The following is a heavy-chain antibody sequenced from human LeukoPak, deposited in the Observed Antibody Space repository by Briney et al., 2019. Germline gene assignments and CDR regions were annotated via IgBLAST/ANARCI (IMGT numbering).Heavy chain of an antibody. CDR2: ISGSRGST. J-gene: IGHJ3*02. CDR1: QFTFSSYA. CDR3: ARPLTRRALNAFDI. Sequence: GGSLRLSCADSQFTFSSYAMSWVRQAPGKGLEWVSAISGSRGSTYYADSVKGRFTISRDTSKNTLYLQMNSLRAEDTAVYYCARPLTRRALNAFDIWGQGTMVTVSS. D-gene: IGHD2-8*01. V-gene: IGHV3-23*01.